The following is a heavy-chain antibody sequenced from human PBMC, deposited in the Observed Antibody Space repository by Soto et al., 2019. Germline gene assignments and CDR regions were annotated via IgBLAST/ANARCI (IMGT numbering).Heavy chain of an antibody. J-gene: IGHJ4*02. CDR2: ISGSGDNT. V-gene: IGHV3-23*01. CDR1: GFTFSSYS. CDR3: AKRERWPASGPY. Sequence: GGSLRLSCAASGFTFSSYSMTWVRQAPGKGLEWVSDISGSGDNTYYADSVKGRFTISRDNSKNTLDLQMNSLRAEDTALYYCAKRERWPASGPYWGQGTLVTVSS. D-gene: IGHD1-1*01.